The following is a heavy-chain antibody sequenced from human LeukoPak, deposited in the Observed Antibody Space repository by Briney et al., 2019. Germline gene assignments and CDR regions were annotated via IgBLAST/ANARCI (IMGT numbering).Heavy chain of an antibody. V-gene: IGHV3-23*01. CDR1: GFTFSSYA. D-gene: IGHD5-12*01. J-gene: IGHJ2*01. CDR2: ISGSGGST. CDR3: ARDLRGYWYFDL. Sequence: GGSLRLSCAASGFTFSSYAMSWVRQAPGKGLEWVSAISGSGGSTYYADSVKGRFTISRDNSKNTLYLQMNSLRAEDTAVYYCARDLRGYWYFDLWGRGTLVTVSS.